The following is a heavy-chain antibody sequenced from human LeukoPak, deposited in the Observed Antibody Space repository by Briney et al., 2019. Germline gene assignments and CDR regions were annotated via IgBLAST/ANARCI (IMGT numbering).Heavy chain of an antibody. J-gene: IGHJ4*02. CDR1: GFTFSNAW. CDR3: ARYSASSFDY. V-gene: IGHV3-15*01. D-gene: IGHD1-26*01. CDR2: LKSKTDGGTT. Sequence: GGSLRLSCAPSGFTFSNAWMSWVRQAPGTGLECVGRLKSKTDGGTTDYAAPVKGRFTISRDDSKNTLCLQMNSLKTEDTAVYYCARYSASSFDYWGQGTLVTVSS.